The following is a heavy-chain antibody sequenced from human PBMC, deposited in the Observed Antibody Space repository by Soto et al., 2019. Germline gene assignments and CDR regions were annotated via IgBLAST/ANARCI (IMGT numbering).Heavy chain of an antibody. V-gene: IGHV3-74*01. CDR3: ARSVRSGSFPYYYYAMDV. J-gene: IGHJ6*02. D-gene: IGHD3-10*01. CDR1: GFTSSNYW. CDR2: IKSDGSST. Sequence: EVPLVESGGGLVQPGGSLRLSCAASGFTSSNYWMHWVRQAPGKGLVWVSRIKSDGSSTSYADSVKGRFTISRDNAKNTVDLQMHGLRAEDMAVYYCARSVRSGSFPYYYYAMDVWGQGTTVTVSS.